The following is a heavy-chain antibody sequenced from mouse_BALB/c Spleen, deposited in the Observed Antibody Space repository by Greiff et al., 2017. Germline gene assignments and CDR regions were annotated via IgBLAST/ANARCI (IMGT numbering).Heavy chain of an antibody. CDR1: GFAFSSYD. CDR3: ARPYDYGEAMDY. J-gene: IGHJ4*01. V-gene: IGHV5-12-1*01. Sequence: EVHLVESGGGLVKPGGSLKLSCAASGFAFSSYDMSWVRQTPEKRLEWVAYISSGGGSTYYPDTVKGRFTISRDNAKNTLYLQMSSLKSEDTAMYYCARPYDYGEAMDYWGQGTSVTVSS. CDR2: ISSGGGST. D-gene: IGHD2-4*01.